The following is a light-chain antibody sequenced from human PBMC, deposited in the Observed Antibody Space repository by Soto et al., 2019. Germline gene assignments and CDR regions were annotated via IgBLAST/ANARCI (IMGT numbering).Light chain of an antibody. CDR2: GAS. V-gene: IGKV3-20*01. CDR1: QSVSSY. CDR3: QHYGSSPWT. Sequence: EIVLTQSPATLSLSPGERAALSCRASQSVSSYLAWYQQKRGQSPRLLIYGASSRATGIPDRFSGSGSGPDFTLTISRLEPEDFAVYFCQHYGSSPWTFGQGTKVDIK. J-gene: IGKJ1*01.